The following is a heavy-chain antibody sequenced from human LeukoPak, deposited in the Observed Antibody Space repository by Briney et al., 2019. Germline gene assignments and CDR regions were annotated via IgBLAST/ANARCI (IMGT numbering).Heavy chain of an antibody. V-gene: IGHV3-21*01. D-gene: IGHD6-19*01. CDR1: GFSFSTYN. Sequence: EGSLRLSCEASGFSFSTYNMNWVRQAPGKRLEWISSITSSSTYVFYADSVKGRFTISRDNAKNSLYLQMNSLRAEDTAVYFCARDRLAAVGGCYFAFDIWGQGTMVTVSS. CDR2: ITSSSTYV. CDR3: ARDRLAAVGGCYFAFDI. J-gene: IGHJ3*02.